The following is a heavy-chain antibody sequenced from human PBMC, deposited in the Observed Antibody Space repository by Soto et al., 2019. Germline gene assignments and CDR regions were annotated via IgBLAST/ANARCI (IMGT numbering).Heavy chain of an antibody. CDR3: AKDSSGWFTDY. D-gene: IGHD6-19*01. J-gene: IGHJ4*02. CDR1: GFTFSSYA. V-gene: IGHV3-23*01. CDR2: ISGSGGST. Sequence: EVQLLESGGGLVQPGGSLRLSCVASGFTFSSYAMSWVRQAPGKGLEWVSDISGSGGSTYYADSVKGRFTVSRDNSKNTLYLQMNSLRAEDTAVYYCAKDSSGWFTDYWGQGTLVTVSS.